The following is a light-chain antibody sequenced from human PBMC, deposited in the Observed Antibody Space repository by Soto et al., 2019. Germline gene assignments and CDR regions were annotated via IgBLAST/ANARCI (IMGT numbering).Light chain of an antibody. J-gene: IGKJ1*01. CDR2: GAS. CDR1: QSIRSN. V-gene: IGKV3-15*01. CDR3: QQYHIWPPWT. Sequence: IAMTPPPVALPGSPAGGASLSCRVSQSIRSNLAWYQQRPGQAPRLLMYGASTRADGIPARFTGSGSGTEFTLTISSLQSEDFAVYYCQQYHIWPPWTSGQGTKVDIK.